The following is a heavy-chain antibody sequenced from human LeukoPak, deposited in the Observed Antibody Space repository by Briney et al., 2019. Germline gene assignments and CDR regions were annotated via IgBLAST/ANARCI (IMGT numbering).Heavy chain of an antibody. Sequence: GASVKVSCKASGYTFTSYGISWVRQAPGQGLEWMGWISAYNGNTNYAQKLQGRVTMTTDTSTSTAYMELRSLRSDDTAVYYCARGSCYDSSGYPRPYYYYYYMDVWGKGTTVTVSS. CDR1: GYTFTSYG. CDR2: ISAYNGNT. J-gene: IGHJ6*03. V-gene: IGHV1-18*01. D-gene: IGHD3-22*01. CDR3: ARGSCYDSSGYPRPYYYYYYMDV.